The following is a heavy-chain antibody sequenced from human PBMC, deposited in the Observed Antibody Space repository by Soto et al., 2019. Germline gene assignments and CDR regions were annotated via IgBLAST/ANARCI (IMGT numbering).Heavy chain of an antibody. CDR1: GFTFVDYA. CDR3: AKDFSSSWYGGGNWFDP. CDR2: ISWNSGSI. D-gene: IGHD6-13*01. J-gene: IGHJ5*02. V-gene: IGHV3-9*01. Sequence: EVQLVESGGGWVQPGRSRGPSCAASGFTFVDYARHWVRQAPGKGLGGVSGISWNSGSIGYADSVKGRFTISRDNAKNSLYLQMNSLRAEDTALYYCAKDFSSSWYGGGNWFDPWGQGTLVTVSS.